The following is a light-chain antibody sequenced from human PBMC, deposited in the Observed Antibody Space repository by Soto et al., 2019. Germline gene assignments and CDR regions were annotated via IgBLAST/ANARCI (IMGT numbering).Light chain of an antibody. J-gene: IGKJ1*01. CDR3: QQYGTSPQT. V-gene: IGKV3-20*01. CDR2: RTS. Sequence: EIVLTQSPGTLAFSPGERATLSCRASQSVSTNYLAWYQQKPGQAPRLLIYRTSTRATGIPDRFSGGGSGTDFTLTISRLAPEDFAVYYCQQYGTSPQTFGQGTKVDIK. CDR1: QSVSTNY.